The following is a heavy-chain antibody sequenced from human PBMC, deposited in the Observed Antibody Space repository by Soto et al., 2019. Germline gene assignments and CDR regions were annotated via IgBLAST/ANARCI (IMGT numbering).Heavy chain of an antibody. Sequence: QVQLVQSGAEVKKPGASVKVSCKASGYTFTSYGISWVRQAPGQGLEWMGWISAYNGNTNYAQKLQGRVTMTTDTPTSTAYMELRSLRSDDTAVYYCARDARFWSGNYYYGMDVWGQGTTVTVSS. CDR3: ARDARFWSGNYYYGMDV. D-gene: IGHD3-3*01. CDR2: ISAYNGNT. J-gene: IGHJ6*02. CDR1: GYTFTSYG. V-gene: IGHV1-18*01.